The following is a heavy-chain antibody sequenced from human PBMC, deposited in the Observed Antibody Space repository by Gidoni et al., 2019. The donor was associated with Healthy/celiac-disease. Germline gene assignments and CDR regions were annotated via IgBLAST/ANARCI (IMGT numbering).Heavy chain of an antibody. Sequence: EVHLVESGGGLVQPGGSLILSCAASGFNFSSYWMSWVRQAPGKGLEWVANIKQDGSEKYYVDSVKGRFTISRDNAKNSLYLQMNSLRAEDTAVYYCARDRSYGDAFDIWGQGTMVTVSS. V-gene: IGHV3-7*01. D-gene: IGHD4-17*01. CDR1: GFNFSSYW. CDR2: IKQDGSEK. J-gene: IGHJ3*02. CDR3: ARDRSYGDAFDI.